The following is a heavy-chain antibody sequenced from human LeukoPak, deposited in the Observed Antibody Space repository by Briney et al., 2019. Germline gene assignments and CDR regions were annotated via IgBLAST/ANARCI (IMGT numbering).Heavy chain of an antibody. D-gene: IGHD2-2*01. Sequence: GGSLRLSCAASGFTFSSYAMHWVRQAPGKGLEWVAVISYDGSNKYYADSVKGRFTISRDNAKNPLCLQMNGLRAENTAVYYCARGPSSQFRTDYWGQGTLVTVSS. CDR3: ARGPSSQFRTDY. CDR2: ISYDGSNK. J-gene: IGHJ4*02. CDR1: GFTFSSYA. V-gene: IGHV3-30-3*01.